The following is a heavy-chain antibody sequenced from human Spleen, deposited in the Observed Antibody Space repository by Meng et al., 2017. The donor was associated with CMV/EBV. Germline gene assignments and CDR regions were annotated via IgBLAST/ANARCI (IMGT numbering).Heavy chain of an antibody. CDR3: ARSPGAQLADY. D-gene: IGHD6-13*01. CDR1: GFTLSSYG. CDR2: IRDDGSNT. V-gene: IGHV3-30*02. Sequence: GESLKISCAMSGFTLSSYGMHWVRQAPGKGLEWVAFIRDDGSNTYYADSVRGRFTISRDNSKNTLYLQMNRLRAEDTAVYYCARSPGAQLADYWGQGTLVTVSS. J-gene: IGHJ4*02.